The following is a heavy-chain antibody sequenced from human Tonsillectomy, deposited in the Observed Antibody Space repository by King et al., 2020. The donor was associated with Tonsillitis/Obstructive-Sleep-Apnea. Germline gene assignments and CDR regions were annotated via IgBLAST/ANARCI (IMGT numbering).Heavy chain of an antibody. CDR1: GGSFSGYY. CDR3: ARRSCAHRRLRWYLNPDFDY. D-gene: IGHD4-23*01. Sequence: VQLQQWGAGLLKPSETLSLTCAVYGGSFSGYYWSWIRQPPGKGLEWIGEINHSGSTNYNPSLKSRVTISVDTSKNQFSLKLSSVTAADTAVYYCARRSCAHRRLRWYLNPDFDYWGQGTLVTVSS. CDR2: INHSGST. J-gene: IGHJ4*02. V-gene: IGHV4-34*01.